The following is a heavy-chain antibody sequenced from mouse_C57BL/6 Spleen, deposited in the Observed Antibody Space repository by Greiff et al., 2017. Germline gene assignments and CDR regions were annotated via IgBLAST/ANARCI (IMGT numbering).Heavy chain of an antibody. CDR1: GFTFSSYT. D-gene: IGHD2-3*01. V-gene: IGHV5-9*01. Sequence: EVKLQESGGGLVKPGGSLKFSCAASGFTFSSYTMSWVRQTPEKRLEWVATVSGGGGNTYYPDSVKGRFTISRDNAKNTLYLQMSSLRSEDTALYYCARHGWLLRAMDYWGQGTSVTVSS. J-gene: IGHJ4*01. CDR3: ARHGWLLRAMDY. CDR2: VSGGGGNT.